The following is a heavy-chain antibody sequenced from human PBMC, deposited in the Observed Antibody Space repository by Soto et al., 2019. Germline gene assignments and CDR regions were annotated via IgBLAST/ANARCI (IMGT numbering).Heavy chain of an antibody. V-gene: IGHV3-74*03. CDR3: ARGDRGAFEL. D-gene: IGHD1-26*01. CDR2: IHNDGSRT. J-gene: IGHJ3*01. Sequence: EVQLVESGGGLVQPGESLRLSCAASGFTFSYYWMHWVRQSPGKGLLWISHIHNDGSRTTYADSVKGRFTISRDNARNMVYLQMNSLRDEGTAVYYCARGDRGAFELWGQGTAVTVSS. CDR1: GFTFSYYW.